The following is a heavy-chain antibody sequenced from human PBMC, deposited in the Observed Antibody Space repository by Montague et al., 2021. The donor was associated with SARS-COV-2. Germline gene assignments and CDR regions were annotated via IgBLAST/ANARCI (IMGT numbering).Heavy chain of an antibody. CDR1: GFTFSSYA. J-gene: IGHJ6*02. Sequence: SLRLSCAASGFTFSSYALHWVRQAPGKGLEWVAVISYDGSNKYYXXSLKGRFTISRDNSKNTLYLQMNSLRAEDTAVYYCARDRPYYYGSGIPGYYGMDVWGQGTTVTVSS. CDR2: ISYDGSNK. CDR3: ARDRPYYYGSGIPGYYGMDV. V-gene: IGHV3-30*04. D-gene: IGHD3-10*01.